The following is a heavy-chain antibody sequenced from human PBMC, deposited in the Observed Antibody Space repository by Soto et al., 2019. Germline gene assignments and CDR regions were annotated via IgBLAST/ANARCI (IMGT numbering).Heavy chain of an antibody. CDR3: ARTLFPSIAARPDAYYYYYYGMDV. D-gene: IGHD6-6*01. J-gene: IGHJ6*02. V-gene: IGHV5-10-1*01. CDR1: GYSFTSYW. CDR2: IDPSDSYT. Sequence: PGESLKISCKGSGYSFTSYWISWVRQMPGKGLEWMGRIDPSDSYTNYSPSFQGHVTISADKSISTAYLQWSSLKASDTAMYYCARTLFPSIAARPDAYYYYYYGMDVWGQGTTVTVSS.